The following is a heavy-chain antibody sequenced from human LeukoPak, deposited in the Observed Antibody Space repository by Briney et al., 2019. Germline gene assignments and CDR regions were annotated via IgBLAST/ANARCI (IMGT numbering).Heavy chain of an antibody. V-gene: IGHV4-59*08. D-gene: IGHD4-23*01. CDR3: ARHTTYGGNSAFEY. CDR2: IYYSGST. J-gene: IGHJ4*02. CDR1: GGSISGYC. Sequence: PSETLSLTCTVSGGSISGYCWSWIRQPPGKGLEWIGYIYYSGSTNYNPSLKSRATISVDASKNQFSRRLTSVSAADTAVYYCARHTTYGGNSAFEYWGQGSLVTVSS.